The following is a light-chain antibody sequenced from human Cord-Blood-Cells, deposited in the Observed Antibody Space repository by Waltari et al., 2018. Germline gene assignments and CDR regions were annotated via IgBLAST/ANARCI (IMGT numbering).Light chain of an antibody. CDR1: SSDVGSYNL. CDR3: CSYAGSSIVV. J-gene: IGLJ2*01. CDR2: EVS. Sequence: QSALTQPASVSGSPGQSITIPCTGTSSDVGSYNLVSWYQQHPGKAPKRMIYEVSKRPSGVSNRFSGSKSGNTASLTISGLQAEDEADYYCCSYAGSSIVVFGGGTKLTVL. V-gene: IGLV2-23*02.